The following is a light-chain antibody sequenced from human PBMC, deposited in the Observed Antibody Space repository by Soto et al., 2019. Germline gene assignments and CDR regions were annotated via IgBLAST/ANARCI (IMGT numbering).Light chain of an antibody. J-gene: IGKJ4*01. CDR2: ATS. CDR1: QGIAHY. V-gene: IGKV1-27*01. CDR3: QKYNSAPLT. Sequence: DVQMTQSPSSLSAFVGDRVTITCRASQGIAHYLAWFQQKPGKVPKLLIYATSTLQSVVPSRFSGSGSGTDFTLTINSLQTEDVGTYYCQKYNSAPLTFGGGTKVEIK.